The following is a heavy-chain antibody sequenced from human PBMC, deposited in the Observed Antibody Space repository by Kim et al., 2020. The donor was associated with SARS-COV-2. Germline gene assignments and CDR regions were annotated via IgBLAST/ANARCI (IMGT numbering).Heavy chain of an antibody. CDR2: IKADGSDR. V-gene: IGHV3-7*01. Sequence: GGSLRLSCAASGFIFSNYWRTWVRQAPGKGLEWVANIKADGSDRYYVDSVKGRFTISRDNAKNSVYLQLNSQRAEDTAVYYCARNSERSNNWPDVFDFWGPRSLVTVSS. D-gene: IGHD1-26*01. CDR1: GFIFSNYW. J-gene: IGHJ4*02. CDR3: ARNSERSNNWPDVFDF.